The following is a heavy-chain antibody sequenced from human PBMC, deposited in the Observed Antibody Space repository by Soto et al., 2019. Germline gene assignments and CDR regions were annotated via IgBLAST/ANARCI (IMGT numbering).Heavy chain of an antibody. J-gene: IGHJ4*02. CDR1: GFTVSSNY. Sequence: GGSLRLSCAASGFTVSSNYMSWVRQAPGKGLEWVSVIYSGGSTYYADSVKGRFTISRDNSKNTLYLQMNSLRAEDTAVYYCVNTGPYDILTGYRWGQGTLVTVSS. CDR3: VNTGPYDILTGYR. CDR2: IYSGGST. V-gene: IGHV3-66*01. D-gene: IGHD3-9*01.